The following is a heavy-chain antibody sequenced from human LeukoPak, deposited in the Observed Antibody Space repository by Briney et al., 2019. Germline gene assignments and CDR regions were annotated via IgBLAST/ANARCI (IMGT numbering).Heavy chain of an antibody. Sequence: SGPTLVNPTQTLTLTCTFSGFSLSISGVGVGWIRQPPGKALEWLTLIYWSDDKRYSPSLKGRLTITKDTSKNQVVLTMTNMDPVDTATYYCAHRAGSGSSRPNTFDIWGQGTMVTVSS. D-gene: IGHD3-10*01. CDR3: AHRAGSGSSRPNTFDI. V-gene: IGHV2-5*01. J-gene: IGHJ3*02. CDR1: GFSLSISGVG. CDR2: IYWSDDK.